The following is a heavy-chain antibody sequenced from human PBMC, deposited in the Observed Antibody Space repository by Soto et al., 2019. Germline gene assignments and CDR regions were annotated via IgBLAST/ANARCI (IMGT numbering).Heavy chain of an antibody. CDR1: GFTFSSYA. D-gene: IGHD3-10*01. CDR2: ISYDGSNK. Sequence: GGSLRLSCAASGFTFSSYAMHWVRQAPGKGLEWVAVISYDGSNKYYADSVKGRFTISRDNSKNTLYLQMNSLRAEDTAVYYCAREPTMVREYYYYYGMDFWGQGTTVTVSS. V-gene: IGHV3-30*04. CDR3: AREPTMVREYYYYYGMDF. J-gene: IGHJ6*02.